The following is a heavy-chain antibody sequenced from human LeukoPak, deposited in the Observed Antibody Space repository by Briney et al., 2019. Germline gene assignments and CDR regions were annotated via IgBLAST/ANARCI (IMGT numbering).Heavy chain of an antibody. CDR1: GFTFSSYG. Sequence: GGSLRLSCAASGFTFSSYGMSWVRQAPGKGLEWVSAISGSGGSTYYADSVKGRFTISRDNSKNTLYLQMNSLRAEDTAVYYCAKDEGIAVAPLYFDYWGQGTLVTVSS. CDR3: AKDEGIAVAPLYFDY. V-gene: IGHV3-23*01. J-gene: IGHJ4*02. CDR2: ISGSGGST. D-gene: IGHD6-19*01.